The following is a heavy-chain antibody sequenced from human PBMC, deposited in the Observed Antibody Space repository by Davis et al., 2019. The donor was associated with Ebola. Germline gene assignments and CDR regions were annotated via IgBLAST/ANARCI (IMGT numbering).Heavy chain of an antibody. CDR1: GFIFNDYA. Sequence: SLKISCAASGFIFNDYAMHWVRQTPGKGLAWVSGFSWDLGSIGYADSVRGRFTISRDNAKNSLSLQMNSLRAEDMAFYYCAKEVNSHAHSGAFEIWGQGAMVTVSS. J-gene: IGHJ3*02. CDR3: AKEVNSHAHSGAFEI. V-gene: IGHV3-9*03. CDR2: FSWDLGSI. D-gene: IGHD3-10*01.